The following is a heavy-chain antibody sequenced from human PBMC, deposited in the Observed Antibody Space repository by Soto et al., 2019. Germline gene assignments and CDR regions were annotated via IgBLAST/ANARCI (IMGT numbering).Heavy chain of an antibody. CDR1: GGTFSSYA. CDR2: IIPIFGTA. V-gene: IGHV1-69*01. Sequence: QVQLVQSGAEVKKPGSSVKVSCKASGGTFSSYAISCLRQAPGQGREWMGGIIPIFGTANYAQKFQGRVTITADESTRTAYMELSSLRSEDTAVYYCARSEVVVVPAAYNWFDPWGQGTLVTFSS. J-gene: IGHJ5*02. CDR3: ARSEVVVVPAAYNWFDP. D-gene: IGHD2-2*01.